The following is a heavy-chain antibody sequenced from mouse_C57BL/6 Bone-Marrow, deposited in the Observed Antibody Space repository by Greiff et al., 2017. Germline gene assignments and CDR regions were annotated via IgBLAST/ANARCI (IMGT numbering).Heavy chain of an antibody. CDR1: GYTFTDYY. Sequence: VQLQQPGPVLVKPGASVKMSCKASGYTFTDYYMNWVKQSHGKSLEWIGVINPYNGGTSYNQKFKGKATLTVDKSSSTAYMELNSLTSEDSAVYYCAAIYYYGSRGDYWGQGTTLTVSS. V-gene: IGHV1-19*01. J-gene: IGHJ2*01. CDR2: INPYNGGT. D-gene: IGHD1-1*01. CDR3: AAIYYYGSRGDY.